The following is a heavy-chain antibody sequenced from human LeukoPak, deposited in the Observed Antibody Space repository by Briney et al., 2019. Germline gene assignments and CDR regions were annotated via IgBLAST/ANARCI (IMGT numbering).Heavy chain of an antibody. CDR2: ISGSGDRT. CDR1: GFTFNNYA. V-gene: IGHV3-23*01. D-gene: IGHD3-22*01. J-gene: IGHJ3*01. Sequence: AGGSLRLSCTASGFTFNNYAMRWVRQAPGKGREWVSGISGSGDRTYYADSVKGQFTISRDNSKNTFYLQMNNVRAEDTAVYYCARMGSTYYYDSSNYQDAFDVWGQGTMVTVSS. CDR3: ARMGSTYYYDSSNYQDAFDV.